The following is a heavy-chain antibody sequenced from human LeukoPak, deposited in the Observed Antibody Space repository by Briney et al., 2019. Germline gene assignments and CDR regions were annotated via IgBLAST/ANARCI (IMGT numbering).Heavy chain of an antibody. Sequence: ASVKVSCKASGYTFTSYAMYWVRQAPGQRLEWMGWINAGNGNTKYSQKFQGRVTITRDTSASTAYMELSSLRSEDTAVYYCARESNWSAQDYWGQGTLVTVSS. D-gene: IGHD6-13*01. V-gene: IGHV1-3*01. CDR2: INAGNGNT. J-gene: IGHJ4*02. CDR3: ARESNWSAQDY. CDR1: GYTFTSYA.